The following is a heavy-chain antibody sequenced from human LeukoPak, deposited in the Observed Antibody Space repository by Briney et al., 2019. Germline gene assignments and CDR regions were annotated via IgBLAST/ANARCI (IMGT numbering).Heavy chain of an antibody. V-gene: IGHV1-46*01. CDR1: GYTFTSYS. D-gene: IGHD3-10*01. Sequence: GASVKVSCKASGYTFTSYSMHWVRQAPGQGLEWMGIINPSGGSTSYAQKFQGRVTMTRDTSTSTVYMELSSLRSEDTAVYYCSITMVRGVIISAGRDAFDIWGQGTMVTVSS. J-gene: IGHJ3*02. CDR3: SITMVRGVIISAGRDAFDI. CDR2: INPSGGST.